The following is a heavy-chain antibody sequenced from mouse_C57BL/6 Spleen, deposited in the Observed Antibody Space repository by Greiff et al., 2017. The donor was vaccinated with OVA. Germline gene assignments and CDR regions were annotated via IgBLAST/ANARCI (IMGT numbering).Heavy chain of an antibody. D-gene: IGHD1-2*01. V-gene: IGHV2-2*01. CDR3: ATITTFAY. Sequence: VKLMESGPGLVQPSQSLSITCTVSGFSLTSYGVHWVRQSPGKGLEWLGVIWSGGSTDYNAAFISRLSISKDNSKSQVFFKMNSLQADDTAIYYCATITTFAYWGQGTLVTVSA. CDR1: GFSLTSYG. J-gene: IGHJ3*01. CDR2: IWSGGST.